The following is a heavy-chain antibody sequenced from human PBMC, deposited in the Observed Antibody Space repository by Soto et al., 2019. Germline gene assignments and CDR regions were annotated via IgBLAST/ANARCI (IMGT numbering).Heavy chain of an antibody. CDR2: INHSGST. CDR3: ARGESNRYYYGMDV. D-gene: IGHD7-27*01. V-gene: IGHV4-34*01. J-gene: IGHJ6*02. Sequence: QVQLQQWGAGLLKPSETLSLTCAVYGGSFSGYYWSWIRQPPGKVLEWIGEINHSGSTNYNPSLKSRVTISVDTSKNQFSLKLSSVTAADTAVYYCARGESNRYYYGMDVWGQGTTVTVSS. CDR1: GGSFSGYY.